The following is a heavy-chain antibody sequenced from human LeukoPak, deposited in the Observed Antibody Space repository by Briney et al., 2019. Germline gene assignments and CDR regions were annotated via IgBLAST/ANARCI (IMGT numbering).Heavy chain of an antibody. CDR1: GYTFTGYY. CDR2: INPNSGGT. D-gene: IGHD3-22*01. J-gene: IGHJ4*02. Sequence: ASAKVSCKASGYTFTGYYMHWVRQAPGQGLEWMGWINPNSGGTNYAQKFQGRVTMTRDTSISTAYMELSRLRSDDTAVYYCARDLVYYDSSGYPDYWGQGTLVTVSS. CDR3: ARDLVYYDSSGYPDY. V-gene: IGHV1-2*02.